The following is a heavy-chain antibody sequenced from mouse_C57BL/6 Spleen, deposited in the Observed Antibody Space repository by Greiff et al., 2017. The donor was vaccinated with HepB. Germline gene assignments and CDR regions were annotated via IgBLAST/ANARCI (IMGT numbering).Heavy chain of an antibody. J-gene: IGHJ4*01. D-gene: IGHD1-1*01. Sequence: VMLVESGPGLVAPSQSLSITCTVSGFSLTSYGVHWVRQPPGKGLEWLVVIWSDGSTTYNSALKSRLSISKDNSKSQVFLKMNSLQTDDTAMYYCARQNSVLLRCAMDYWGQGTSVTVSS. CDR1: GFSLTSYG. V-gene: IGHV2-6-1*01. CDR3: ARQNSVLLRCAMDY. CDR2: IWSDGST.